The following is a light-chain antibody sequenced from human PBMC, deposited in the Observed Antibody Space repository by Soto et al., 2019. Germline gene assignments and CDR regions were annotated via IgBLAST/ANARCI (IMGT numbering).Light chain of an antibody. V-gene: IGKV3-11*01. Sequence: EIVLTQSPATLSLSPGERATLSCRASQSVSNYLAWYQQKPGQAPRLLIYDASNRATGIPARFSGSGSGTDFTLTISSLEPEDFEVYYCQQRSNWLSLTFGGGTKVEIK. CDR1: QSVSNY. J-gene: IGKJ4*01. CDR2: DAS. CDR3: QQRSNWLSLT.